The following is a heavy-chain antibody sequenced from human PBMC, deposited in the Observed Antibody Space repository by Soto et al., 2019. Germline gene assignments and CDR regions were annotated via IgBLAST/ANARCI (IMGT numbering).Heavy chain of an antibody. V-gene: IGHV3-23*01. CDR1: GFTFSNYG. J-gene: IGHJ6*02. D-gene: IGHD3-10*01. Sequence: LRLSCAASGFTFSNYGMSWVRQAPGKGLEWVSAISSSGGSTYYADSVKGRFTISSDNSKNTLYLQMNSLRAEDTAVYYCAKAKSTGAYYYYGMDVWGQGTTVTVSS. CDR3: AKAKSTGAYYYYGMDV. CDR2: ISSSGGST.